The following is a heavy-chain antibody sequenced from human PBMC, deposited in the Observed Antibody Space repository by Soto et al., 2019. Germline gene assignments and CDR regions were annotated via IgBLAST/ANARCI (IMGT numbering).Heavy chain of an antibody. CDR3: VRDGTKTLRDWFDP. CDR2: IYATGTT. J-gene: IGHJ5*02. Sequence: SQTRSLTCTVSGASISGFYCSWIRKSAGKGLEWIGRIYATGTTDYNPSLKSRVMMSVDTSKKQFSLKLRSVTAADTAVYYCVRDGTKTLRDWFDPWGQGISVTVSS. CDR1: GASISGFY. V-gene: IGHV4-4*07. D-gene: IGHD1-1*01.